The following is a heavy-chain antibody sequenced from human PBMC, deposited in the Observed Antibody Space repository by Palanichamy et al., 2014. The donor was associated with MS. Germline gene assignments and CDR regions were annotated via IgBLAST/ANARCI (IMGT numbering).Heavy chain of an antibody. V-gene: IGHV4-59*08. J-gene: IGHJ4*02. CDR1: GDTITTDN. CDR2: VDYIGNT. CDR3: ARRAVGPPHFFDY. Sequence: QVQLQESGPGLVKPSETLFLTCVVSGDTITTDNWSWIRQPPGKGLEWIGYVDYIGNTNYNPSLQSRVTMSLDMPKNQFSLKLTSLTATDTAVYYXARRAVGPPHFFDYWGQGALVTVSS.